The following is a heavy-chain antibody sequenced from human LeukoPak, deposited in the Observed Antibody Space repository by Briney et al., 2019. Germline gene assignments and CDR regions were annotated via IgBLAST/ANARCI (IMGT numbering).Heavy chain of an antibody. J-gene: IGHJ4*02. V-gene: IGHV4-59*01. CDR3: AREQYSSSWYGY. CDR1: GGSISSYY. D-gene: IGHD6-13*01. CDR2: IYYSGST. Sequence: SSETLSLTCTVSGGSISSYYWSWIRQPPGKGLEWIGYIYYSGSTNHNPSLKSRVTISVDTSKNQFSLKLSSVTAADTAVYYCAREQYSSSWYGYWGQGTLVTVSS.